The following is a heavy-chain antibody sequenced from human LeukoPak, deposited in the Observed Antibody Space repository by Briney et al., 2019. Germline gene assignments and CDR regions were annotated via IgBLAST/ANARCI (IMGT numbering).Heavy chain of an antibody. V-gene: IGHV3-23*01. CDR2: ISGSGGST. Sequence: PGGSLRLSRAASGFTFSSYAMSWVRQAPGKGLEWVSAISGSGGSTYYADSVKGRFTISRDNSKNTLYLQMNSLRAEDTAVYYCAKAPHSSSLEFDYWGQGTLVAVSS. J-gene: IGHJ4*02. CDR1: GFTFSSYA. CDR3: AKAPHSSSLEFDY. D-gene: IGHD6-6*01.